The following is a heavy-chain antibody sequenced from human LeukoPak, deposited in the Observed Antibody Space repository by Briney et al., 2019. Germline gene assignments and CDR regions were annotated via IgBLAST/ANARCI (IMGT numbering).Heavy chain of an antibody. CDR2: IKNKANSYTT. CDR1: GLTFSDHY. Sequence: GGSLRLSCAASGLTFSDHYMDWVRQAPGKGLEWVGRIKNKANSYTTEYAASVKGRFTISRDDSKNSLYLQMDTLRDEDTAVYYCARDYGLDYWGQGTLVTVSS. CDR3: ARDYGLDY. J-gene: IGHJ4*02. V-gene: IGHV3-72*01. D-gene: IGHD4-17*01.